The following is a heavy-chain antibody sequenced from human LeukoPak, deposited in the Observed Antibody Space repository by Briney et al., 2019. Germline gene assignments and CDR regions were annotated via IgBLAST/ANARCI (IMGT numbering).Heavy chain of an antibody. V-gene: IGHV3-7*01. D-gene: IGHD5-18*01. CDR2: IKQDGSEK. CDR1: GFTFSSYW. Sequence: PGGSLRLSCAASGFTFSSYWMSWVRQAPGKGLEWVANIKQDGSEKYYVDSVKGRFTISRDNAKNSLYLQMNSLRAEDTAVYYCARDYQDDTASLFDYWGQGTLVTVSS. J-gene: IGHJ4*02. CDR3: ARDYQDDTASLFDY.